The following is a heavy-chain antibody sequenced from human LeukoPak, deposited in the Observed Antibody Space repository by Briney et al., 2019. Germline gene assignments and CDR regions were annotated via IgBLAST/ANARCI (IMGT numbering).Heavy chain of an antibody. CDR2: IFDNGTI. D-gene: IGHD3-10*01. V-gene: IGHV4-39*01. CDR1: GDSISSSNHF. Sequence: PSETLSLTCTVSGDSISSSNHFWGWIRQPPGKALEWIGTIFDNGTIYYSQSLKGRVTISVDTSMNQFFMNVKSLTAADTAVYYCAYTXSYDLFEFWGQGTLVTVSS. J-gene: IGHJ4*02. CDR3: AYTXSYDLFEF.